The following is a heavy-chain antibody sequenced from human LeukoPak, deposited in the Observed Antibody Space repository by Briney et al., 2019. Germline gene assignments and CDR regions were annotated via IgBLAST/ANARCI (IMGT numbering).Heavy chain of an antibody. CDR3: ASPSSPPFDY. J-gene: IGHJ4*02. Sequence: GGSLRLPCAASKFTFSNYAMSWVRQAPGKGLEWVPSIRDTGYGTYYADSVKGRFTIPRDNSKNTLYLQMNSLRAEDTAVYYCASPSSPPFDYWGQGTLVTVSS. D-gene: IGHD2-2*01. CDR2: IRDTGYGT. V-gene: IGHV3-23*01. CDR1: KFTFSNYA.